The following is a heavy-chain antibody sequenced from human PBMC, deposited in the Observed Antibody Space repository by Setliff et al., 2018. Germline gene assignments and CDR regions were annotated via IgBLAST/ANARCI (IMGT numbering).Heavy chain of an antibody. CDR3: ARGLRQNRSNSDVFDI. J-gene: IGHJ3*02. CDR1: GGTFSNSA. Sequence: ASVKVSCKAFGGTFSNSAINWVRQAPGQGLEWMGWMNPNSGNTGYAQKFQGRVTMTRNTSISTVYMELSSLRYEDMAVYYCARGLRQNRSNSDVFDIWGQGTVVTVSS. D-gene: IGHD4-4*01. V-gene: IGHV1-8*02. CDR2: MNPNSGNT.